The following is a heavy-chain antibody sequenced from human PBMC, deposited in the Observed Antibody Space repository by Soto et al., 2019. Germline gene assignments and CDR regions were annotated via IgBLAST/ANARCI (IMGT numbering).Heavy chain of an antibody. CDR2: IDAAGSGT. CDR1: GFTFRTYW. CDR3: ARDQTVTGPSTFDY. D-gene: IGHD6-19*01. V-gene: IGHV3-74*03. Sequence: EVQLVESGGGLVQPGGSLRLSCVASGFTFRTYWMHWVRQSPGKGLVWVSRIDAAGSGTTYADAVEGRFTISRDNAKNTLYLQMNSLRAEDTAVYYCARDQTVTGPSTFDYCGQGTLVNVSS. J-gene: IGHJ4*02.